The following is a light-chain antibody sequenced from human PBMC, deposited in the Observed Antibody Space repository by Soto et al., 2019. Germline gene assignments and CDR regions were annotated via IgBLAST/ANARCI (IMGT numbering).Light chain of an antibody. CDR3: QQRSNCPT. CDR1: QSVSSY. J-gene: IGKJ4*01. V-gene: IGKV3D-11*02. Sequence: EIVLTQSPATLSLSPGEKATLSCRASQSVSSYLAWYQQKPGQAPRLLIYDASNRATGIPARFSGSGPGTDFTFTISSLEPEDFAVYYCQQRSNCPTFGGGTKVDIK. CDR2: DAS.